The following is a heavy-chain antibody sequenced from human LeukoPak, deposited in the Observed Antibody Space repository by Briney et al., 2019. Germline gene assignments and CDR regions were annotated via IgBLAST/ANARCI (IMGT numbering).Heavy chain of an antibody. J-gene: IGHJ4*02. Sequence: GGSLRLSCAASGFTFSSYAMHWVRQAPGKGLEYVSAISSNGGSTYYANSVKGRFTISRDNSKNTLYLQMGSLRAEDMAVYYCARSYIPSRNQLSVVVTAIGYWGQGTLVTVSS. CDR3: ARSYIPSRNQLSVVVTAIGY. D-gene: IGHD2-21*02. CDR1: GFTFSSYA. V-gene: IGHV3-64*01. CDR2: ISSNGGST.